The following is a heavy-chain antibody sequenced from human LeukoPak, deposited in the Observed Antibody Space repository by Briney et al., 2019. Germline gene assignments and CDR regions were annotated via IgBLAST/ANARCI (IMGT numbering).Heavy chain of an antibody. CDR2: ISTSSSYI. CDR3: YYGMDV. J-gene: IGHJ6*02. D-gene: IGHD2-8*01. V-gene: IGHV3-21*01. Sequence: GGSLRLSCAASGFNFDAFVMNWVRQAPGKGLEWVSSISTSSSYIYYADSEKGRFTISRDNAKNYTDVYFCTRESGDSYLSSYYYGMDVWGQGTTVTVS. CDR1: GFNFDAFV.